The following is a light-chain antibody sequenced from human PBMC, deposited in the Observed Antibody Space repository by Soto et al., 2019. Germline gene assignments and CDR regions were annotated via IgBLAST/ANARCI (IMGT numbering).Light chain of an antibody. CDR3: ISYTSNYIYV. J-gene: IGLJ1*01. Sequence: QSALTQPASVSGSPGQSITISCTGTSSDVGDYNCVSWYQQHPGKAPKLIIYNVTNRPSEISNRFSGSKSGNTASLTISGLQAEDEADYYCISYTSNYIYVFGTGTKLTVL. CDR1: SSDVGDYNC. CDR2: NVT. V-gene: IGLV2-14*01.